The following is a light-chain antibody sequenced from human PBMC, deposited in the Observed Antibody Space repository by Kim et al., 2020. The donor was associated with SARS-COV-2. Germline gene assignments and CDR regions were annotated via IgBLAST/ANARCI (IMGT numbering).Light chain of an antibody. Sequence: SPGERGTLTGRASQSVSSSYLAWYQQKPGQAPRLLIYGASSRATGIPDRFSGSGSGTDFTLTISRLEPEDFAVYYCQQYGSSPRTFGQGTKVDIK. V-gene: IGKV3-20*01. J-gene: IGKJ1*01. CDR3: QQYGSSPRT. CDR1: QSVSSSY. CDR2: GAS.